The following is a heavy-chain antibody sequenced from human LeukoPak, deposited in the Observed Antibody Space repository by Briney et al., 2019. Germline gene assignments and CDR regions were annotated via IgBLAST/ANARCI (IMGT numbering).Heavy chain of an antibody. D-gene: IGHD2-21*01. Sequence: GGSLRLSCAASGFSFTTHWMTWVRQAPGKGLEWVANIKEDGSQKHYVDSVKGRFTISRDNAKNSLYLQMDSLRAEDTAVCYCAEGGSYSDYWGQGTLVTVSS. CDR3: AEGGSYSDY. J-gene: IGHJ4*02. V-gene: IGHV3-7*01. CDR1: GFSFTTHW. CDR2: IKEDGSQK.